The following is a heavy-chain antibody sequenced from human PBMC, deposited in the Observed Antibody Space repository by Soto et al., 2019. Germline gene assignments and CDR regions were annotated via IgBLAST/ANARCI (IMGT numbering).Heavy chain of an antibody. CDR3: ARKDKSGYFNWFDP. V-gene: IGHV5-51*01. D-gene: IGHD3-22*01. Sequence: GESLKNSCRTSGYKFTSYWIAWVRQMPGKGLEWMGIIFPSDSDTRYSPSFQGQVTISADRSTSTVFLQWASLKASDTAVYFCARKDKSGYFNWFDPWGQGTLVTVSS. CDR2: IFPSDSDT. CDR1: GYKFTSYW. J-gene: IGHJ5*02.